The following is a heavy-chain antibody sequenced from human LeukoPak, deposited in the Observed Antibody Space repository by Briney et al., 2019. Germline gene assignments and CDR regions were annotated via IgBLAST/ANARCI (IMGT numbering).Heavy chain of an antibody. CDR3: ASALDRNDY. J-gene: IGHJ4*02. Sequence: GGSLRLSCAASGFTFSSYSMNWVRQAPGKGLEWVSSISSSSSYIYHADSVKGRFTISRDNAKNSLYLQMNSLRAEDTAVYYCASALDRNDYWGQGTLVTVSS. CDR1: GFTFSSYS. V-gene: IGHV3-21*01. CDR2: ISSSSSYI.